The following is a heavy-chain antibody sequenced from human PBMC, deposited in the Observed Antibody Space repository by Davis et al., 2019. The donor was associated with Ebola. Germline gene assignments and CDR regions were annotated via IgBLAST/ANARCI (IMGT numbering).Heavy chain of an antibody. D-gene: IGHD3-22*01. V-gene: IGHV1-3*01. CDR2: INAGNGNT. CDR3: ARYYYDSSGYYYGGWFDP. J-gene: IGHJ5*02. Sequence: AASVKVSCKASGYTFTSYAMHWVRQAPGQRLEWMGWINAGNGNTKYSQKFQGRVTITRDTSASTAYMELSGLRSEDTAVYYCARYYYDSSGYYYGGWFDPWGQGTLVTVSS. CDR1: GYTFTSYA.